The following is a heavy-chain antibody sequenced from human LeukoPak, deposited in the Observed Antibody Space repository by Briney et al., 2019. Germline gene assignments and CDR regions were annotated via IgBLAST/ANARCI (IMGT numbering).Heavy chain of an antibody. CDR2: ISSSSSYI. J-gene: IGHJ4*02. V-gene: IGHV3-21*01. CDR3: ARDRDYGGILYFDY. D-gene: IGHD4-23*01. Sequence: PGGSLRLSCAASGFTFSSYSMNWVRQAPGKGLEWVSSISSSSSYIYYADSVKGRFTISRDNAKNSLYLQMDSLRAEDTAVYYCARDRDYGGILYFDYWGQGALVTVSS. CDR1: GFTFSSYS.